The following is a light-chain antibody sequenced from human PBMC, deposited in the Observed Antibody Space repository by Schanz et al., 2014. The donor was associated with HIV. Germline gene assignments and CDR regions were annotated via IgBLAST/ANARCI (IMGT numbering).Light chain of an antibody. CDR3: QQGETFPT. V-gene: IGKV1-39*01. J-gene: IGKJ2*01. Sequence: DIQMTQSPSSLSASVGDRVTITCRASQTIDNHLNWYQQKPGTAPKVLISGASSLQTGVPSRFSGSRSGTFFTRTINGLQPEDSATYYCQQGETFPTFGQGTKLEI. CDR1: QTIDNH. CDR2: GAS.